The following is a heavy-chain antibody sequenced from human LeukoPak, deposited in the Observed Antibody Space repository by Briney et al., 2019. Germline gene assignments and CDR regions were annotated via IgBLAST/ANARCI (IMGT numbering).Heavy chain of an antibody. Sequence: GASVKVSCKASGYTFTDYYMHWVRQAPGQGLEWMGWINANSGGTNYAQKFQGRVTMTRDTSISTAYMELSRLRSDDTAVYYCARDLGIYCSSTSCPFDYWGQGTLVTVSS. CDR3: ARDLGIYCSSTSCPFDY. CDR2: INANSGGT. J-gene: IGHJ4*02. V-gene: IGHV1-2*02. CDR1: GYTFTDYY. D-gene: IGHD2-2*01.